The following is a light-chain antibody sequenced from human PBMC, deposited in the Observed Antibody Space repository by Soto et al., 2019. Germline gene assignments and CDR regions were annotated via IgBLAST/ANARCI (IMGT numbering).Light chain of an antibody. CDR2: EVT. Sequence: QSVLTQPASMSGSPGQSITISCTGTSSDVTYYNFVSWYQHHPGKAPRLMIYEVTYRPSGVSDRFSGSKSGNTASLTISGLQPEDEADYYCSSSTTSNTYVFGTGTKVTVL. CDR3: SSSTTSNTYV. CDR1: SSDVTYYNF. J-gene: IGLJ1*01. V-gene: IGLV2-14*01.